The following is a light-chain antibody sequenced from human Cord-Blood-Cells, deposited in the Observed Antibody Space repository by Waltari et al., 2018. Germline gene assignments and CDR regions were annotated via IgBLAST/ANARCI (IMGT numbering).Light chain of an antibody. CDR2: AAS. CDR1: QSISSY. CDR3: QQSYSTPRT. J-gene: IGKJ1*01. Sequence: DIQMTQSPSSLSASVGDRVTITCRASQSISSYLNWYQQKPGKAPKLLIYAASSLQSGVPSRFSGIGSGTGFTLTISSLQPEDFATYYCQQSYSTPRTFGQGTKVEIK. V-gene: IGKV1-39*01.